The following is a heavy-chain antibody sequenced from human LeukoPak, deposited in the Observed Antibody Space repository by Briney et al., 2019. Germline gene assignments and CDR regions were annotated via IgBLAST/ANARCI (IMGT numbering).Heavy chain of an antibody. J-gene: IGHJ4*02. V-gene: IGHV4-59*08. CDR3: ARQGYGDHFDY. CDR1: GGSISSYY. Sequence: SETLSLTCTVSGGSISSYYWSWTRQPPGKGLEWIGYIYYSGSTNYNPSLKSRVTISVDTSKNQFSLKLSSVTAADTAVYYCARQGYGDHFDYWGQGTLVTVSS. D-gene: IGHD4-17*01. CDR2: IYYSGST.